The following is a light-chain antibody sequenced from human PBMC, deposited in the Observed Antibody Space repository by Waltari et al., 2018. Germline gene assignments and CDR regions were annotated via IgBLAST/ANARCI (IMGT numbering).Light chain of an antibody. CDR1: SSDVWSYNL. CDR2: EVS. Sequence: QSALTQPASVSGSPGQSITSSCTGTSSDVWSYNLVSWYQHHPDKAPQLMIYEVSQRPSGISNRFSGSKSGNTASLTISGLQAEDEADYYCCSYVGSSTWVFGGGTKLTVL. CDR3: CSYVGSSTWV. J-gene: IGLJ3*02. V-gene: IGLV2-23*02.